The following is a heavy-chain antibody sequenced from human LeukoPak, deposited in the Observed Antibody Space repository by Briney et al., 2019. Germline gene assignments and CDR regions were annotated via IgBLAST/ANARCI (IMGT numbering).Heavy chain of an antibody. Sequence: PGGSLRLSCAASGFSFSNYAMSWVRQAPGKGLEWVSYVAGGGGKKFHADSVKGRFTISRDNSRNTMFLQMNSLRVEDTAVYYCAKCRLSYGDDAFHVWGQGTMALVSS. V-gene: IGHV3-23*01. CDR3: AKCRLSYGDDAFHV. CDR2: VAGGGGKK. CDR1: GFSFSNYA. D-gene: IGHD4-17*01. J-gene: IGHJ3*01.